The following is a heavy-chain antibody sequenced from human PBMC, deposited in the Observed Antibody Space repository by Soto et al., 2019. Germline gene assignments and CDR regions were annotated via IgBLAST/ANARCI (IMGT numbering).Heavy chain of an antibody. Sequence: QVQLVESGGGVVQPGRSLRLSCAASGFTFSSYAMHWVRQAPGKGLEWVAVISYDGSNKYYADSVKGRFTISRDNSKNTLYLQMNSLRAEDTAVYYCATVGGYADIVGATKANHDYWGQGTLVTVSS. D-gene: IGHD1-26*01. J-gene: IGHJ4*02. V-gene: IGHV3-30-3*01. CDR2: ISYDGSNK. CDR1: GFTFSSYA. CDR3: ATVGGYADIVGATKANHDY.